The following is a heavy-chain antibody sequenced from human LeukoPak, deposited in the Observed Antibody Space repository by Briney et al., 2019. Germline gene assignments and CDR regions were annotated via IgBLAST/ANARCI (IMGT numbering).Heavy chain of an antibody. J-gene: IGHJ6*02. Sequence: GGTLRLSCAASGFTFSSYAMSWVRQAPGKGLEWVSAISSSGGTTYNADPVRGVFTISKTNPKNTPHLQINILRAEDTAVYYCATRHPGKSGYYYGMDVWGQGTTVTVSS. CDR1: GFTFSSYA. CDR2: ISSSGGTT. V-gene: IGHV3-23*01. D-gene: IGHD1-26*01. CDR3: ATRHPGKSGYYYGMDV.